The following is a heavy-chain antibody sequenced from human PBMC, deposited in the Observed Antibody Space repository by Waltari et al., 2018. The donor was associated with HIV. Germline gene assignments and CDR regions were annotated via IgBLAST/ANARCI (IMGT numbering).Heavy chain of an antibody. CDR2: IYYSGRS. Sequence: QLQLQESGPGLVKPSETLSLTCTVSGGSISNSNDFWGWIRQPPGKGLEWIGRIYYSGRSYYNPSLKSRVTISVDTSKNQFSLKLSSVTATDTAVYYCARHALRVGASYWYFDLWGRGTLVTVSS. CDR1: GGSISNSNDF. V-gene: IGHV4-39*01. J-gene: IGHJ2*01. CDR3: ARHALRVGASYWYFDL. D-gene: IGHD1-26*01.